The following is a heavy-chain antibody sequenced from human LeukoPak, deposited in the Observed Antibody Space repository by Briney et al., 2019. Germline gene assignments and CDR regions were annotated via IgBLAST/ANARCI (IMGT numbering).Heavy chain of an antibody. CDR2: FHYSGST. V-gene: IGHV4-59*01. D-gene: IGHD6-6*01. J-gene: IGHJ6*03. Sequence: SETPSLTCTVSGGSISSYYWSWIRQPPGKGLEWIGYFHYSGSTNYNPSLKSRVPISVDTSKNQFSLKLSSVTAADTAVYYCARTAARYYMDVWGKGTTVTVSS. CDR1: GGSISSYY. CDR3: ARTAARYYMDV.